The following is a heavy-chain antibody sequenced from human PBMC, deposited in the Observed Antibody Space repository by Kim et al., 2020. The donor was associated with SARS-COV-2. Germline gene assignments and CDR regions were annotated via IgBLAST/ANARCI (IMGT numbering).Heavy chain of an antibody. CDR2: ITGSSTST. J-gene: IGHJ3*01. CDR1: GFTFSSHA. D-gene: IGHD3-22*01. CDR3: ARSRDYYGSSGDAFDF. Sequence: GGSLRLSCATSGFTFSSHAMSWVRQAPGKGLEWVSTITGSSTSTYYADSVEGRFTISRENSKNTLYLQMNSLRAEDTAVYYCARSRDYYGSSGDAFDFWGQGTMVTVSS. V-gene: IGHV3-23*01.